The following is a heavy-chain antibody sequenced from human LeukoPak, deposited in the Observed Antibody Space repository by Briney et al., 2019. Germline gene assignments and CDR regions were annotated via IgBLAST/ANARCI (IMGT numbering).Heavy chain of an antibody. D-gene: IGHD3-9*01. CDR2: INPNNGGV. CDR1: GYMFAAYN. Sequence: ASVKVSCKASGYMFAAYNIYWVRQAPGQGLECMGWINPNNGGVNYAQKFQGRISMTRDTSISTAYMEPSRLRSDDTAVYYCARARIRYFDWLLPPPAGGGYYYYYMDVWGKGTTVTISS. V-gene: IGHV1-2*02. CDR3: ARARIRYFDWLLPPPAGGGYYYYYMDV. J-gene: IGHJ6*03.